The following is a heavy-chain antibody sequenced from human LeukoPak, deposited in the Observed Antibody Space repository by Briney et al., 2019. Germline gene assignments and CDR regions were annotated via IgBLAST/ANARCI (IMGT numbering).Heavy chain of an antibody. CDR3: ARDALDTAMNWFDP. V-gene: IGHV3-21*01. CDR1: GFTFSSYS. D-gene: IGHD5-18*01. CDR2: ISSSSSYI. Sequence: PGGSLRLSCAASGFTFSSYSMNWVRQAPGKGLEWVSSISSSSSYIYYADSVKGRFTISRDNAKTSLYLQMNSLRAEDTAVYYCARDALDTAMNWFDPWGQGTLVTVSS. J-gene: IGHJ5*02.